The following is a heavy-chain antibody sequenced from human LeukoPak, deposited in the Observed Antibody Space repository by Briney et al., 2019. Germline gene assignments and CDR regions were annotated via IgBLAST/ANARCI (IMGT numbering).Heavy chain of an antibody. V-gene: IGHV4-39*07. J-gene: IGHJ3*02. CDR2: IYYSGST. Sequence: PSETLSLTCTVSGGSISSSSYYWGWIRQPPGKGLEWIGSIYYSGSTYYNPSLKSRVTISVDTSKNQFSLKLSSVTAADTAVYYCARDLKRFELRELLLFDIWGQGTMVTVSS. CDR1: GGSISSSSYY. D-gene: IGHD1-26*01. CDR3: ARDLKRFELRELLLFDI.